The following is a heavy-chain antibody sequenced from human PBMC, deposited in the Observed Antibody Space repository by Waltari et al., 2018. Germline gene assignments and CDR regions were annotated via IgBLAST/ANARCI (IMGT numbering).Heavy chain of an antibody. CDR3: ARDYCDRTNCHGMDV. V-gene: IGHV3-30*04. Sequence: QVQLVESGGGVVQLGRSLRLSCAASECTFSSSAMHWVRQAPGKGLEWVAVISYNERNIYYVDSVKGRFTIARDNSKKMLYLQMYNLRAEDTAVYYCARDYCDRTNCHGMDVWGQGTTVTVSS. D-gene: IGHD3-22*01. CDR1: ECTFSSSA. J-gene: IGHJ6*02. CDR2: ISYNERNI.